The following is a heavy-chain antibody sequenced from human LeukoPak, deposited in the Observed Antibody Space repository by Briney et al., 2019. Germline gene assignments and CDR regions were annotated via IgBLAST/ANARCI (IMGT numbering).Heavy chain of an antibody. V-gene: IGHV1-18*01. CDR3: ARGVSSPTPMDV. Sequence: ASVKVSCKASGYTFNKYGISWVRQAPGQGLEWMGWISCYNGDTNYAQKFQGRVTITRNTSISTAYMELSSLRSEDTAVYYCARGVSSPTPMDVWGKGTTVTVSS. CDR2: ISCYNGDT. J-gene: IGHJ6*04. D-gene: IGHD2-2*01. CDR1: GYTFNKYG.